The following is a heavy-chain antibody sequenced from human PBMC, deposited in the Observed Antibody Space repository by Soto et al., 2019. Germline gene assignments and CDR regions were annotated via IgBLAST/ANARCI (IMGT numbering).Heavy chain of an antibody. D-gene: IGHD3-22*01. CDR2: IYWNDDK. J-gene: IGHJ4*02. CDR1: GFSLSTSGVG. Sequence: QITLKESGPPLVKPTQTLTRTCTFSGFSLSTSGVGVGWIRQPPGKALEWLALIYWNDDKRYSPSLKSRLTITKDTSKNQVVLTMTNMDPVDTATYYCAHSGIVVVITTEYYFDYWGQGTLVTVSS. V-gene: IGHV2-5*01. CDR3: AHSGIVVVITTEYYFDY.